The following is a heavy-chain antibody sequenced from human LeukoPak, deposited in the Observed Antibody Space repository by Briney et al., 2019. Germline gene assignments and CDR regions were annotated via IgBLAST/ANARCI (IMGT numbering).Heavy chain of an antibody. CDR2: IYYSGST. CDR3: ARGAASATGDWFDP. Sequence: PSETLSLTCIVSGVSISSYYWSWIRQPPGKGLEWIGYIYYSGSTKYNPSLKSRVTISVDTSKNQFSLRLSSVTAADTAVYYCARGAASATGDWFDPWGQGTLVTVSS. CDR1: GVSISSYY. D-gene: IGHD6-13*01. V-gene: IGHV4-59*01. J-gene: IGHJ5*02.